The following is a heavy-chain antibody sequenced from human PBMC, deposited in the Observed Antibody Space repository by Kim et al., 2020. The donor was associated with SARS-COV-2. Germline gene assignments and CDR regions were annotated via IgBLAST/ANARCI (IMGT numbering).Heavy chain of an antibody. V-gene: IGHV4-59*08. CDR3: ARLSLPVY. CDR2: SGST. J-gene: IGHJ4*02. Sequence: SGSTHYHPSLKSRVTISVDTSKNQFSLKLSSVTAADTAVYYCARLSLPVYWGQGTLVTVSS.